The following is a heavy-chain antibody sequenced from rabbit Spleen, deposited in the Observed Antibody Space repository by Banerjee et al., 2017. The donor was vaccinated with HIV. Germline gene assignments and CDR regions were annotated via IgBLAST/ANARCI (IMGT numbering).Heavy chain of an antibody. CDR2: INAVTGRA. CDR3: ARDSGSSFSSYGMDL. CDR1: RFSFSDKAV. J-gene: IGHJ6*01. D-gene: IGHD8-1*01. Sequence: QEQLVESGGGLVKPGGSLKLSCTASRFSFSDKAVMCWVRQAPGKGLEWIACINAVTGRAVYATWAKGRFTISKTSSTTVTLQMTSLTAADTATYFCARDSGSSFSSYGMDLWGPGTLVTVS. V-gene: IGHV1S45*01.